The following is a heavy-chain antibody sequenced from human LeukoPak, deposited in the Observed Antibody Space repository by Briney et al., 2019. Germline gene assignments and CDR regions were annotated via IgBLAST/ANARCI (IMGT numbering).Heavy chain of an antibody. CDR2: ISSSSSYI. Sequence: GGSLRLSCAASGFTFSSYSMNWVRQAPGKGLEWVSSISSSSSYIYYADSVKGRFTISRDNAKNSLYLQMNSLRAEDTAVYYCARDREMATITEDYFDYWGQGTLVTVSS. CDR3: ARDREMATITEDYFDY. D-gene: IGHD5-24*01. J-gene: IGHJ4*02. CDR1: GFTFSSYS. V-gene: IGHV3-21*01.